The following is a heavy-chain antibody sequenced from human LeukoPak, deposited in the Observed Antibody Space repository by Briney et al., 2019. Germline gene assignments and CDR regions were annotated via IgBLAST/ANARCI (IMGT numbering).Heavy chain of an antibody. CDR1: GGSISSGGYS. Sequence: PSETLSLTCAVSGGSISSGGYSWSWIRQPPGTGLEWIGYIYHSGGTYYNPSLKSRVTISVDRSKNQFSLKLSSVTAADAAVYYCARGIGYCSGGSCYDAFDIWGQGTMVTVSS. V-gene: IGHV4-30-2*01. CDR3: ARGIGYCSGGSCYDAFDI. D-gene: IGHD2-15*01. CDR2: IYHSGGT. J-gene: IGHJ3*02.